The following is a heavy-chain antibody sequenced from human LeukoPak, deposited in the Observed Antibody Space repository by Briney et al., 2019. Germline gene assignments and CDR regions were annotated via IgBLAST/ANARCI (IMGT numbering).Heavy chain of an antibody. Sequence: GGSLRLSCAASGSTFSSYAMHWVRQAPGKGLEWVAVISYDGNNKYYADSVKGRFTISRDNSKNTLYLQMNSLRAEDTAVYYCARDLLRSDAFDIWGQGTMVTVSS. CDR3: ARDLLRSDAFDI. J-gene: IGHJ3*02. CDR2: ISYDGNNK. V-gene: IGHV3-30*14. CDR1: GSTFSSYA.